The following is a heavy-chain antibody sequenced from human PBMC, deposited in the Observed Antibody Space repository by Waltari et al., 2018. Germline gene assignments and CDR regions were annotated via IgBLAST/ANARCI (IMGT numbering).Heavy chain of an antibody. D-gene: IGHD3-9*01. CDR3: ALDDDILTGPTSNWYFDI. CDR1: GGSLGGFS. V-gene: IGHV4-34*01. J-gene: IGHJ2*01. CDR2: INHDGTT. Sequence: QVQLQQWGAGLLKPSETLSLTCAAPGGSLGGFSWSWLRPSPGKGLEWMGEINHDGTTNYNPSLKSRVTVSVDTSKKQFSLNLSSVTAADTGVYYCALDDDILTGPTSNWYFDIWGRGTLVTVSS.